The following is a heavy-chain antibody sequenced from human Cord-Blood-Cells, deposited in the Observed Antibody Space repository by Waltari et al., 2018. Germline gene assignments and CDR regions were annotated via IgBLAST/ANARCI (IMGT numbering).Heavy chain of an antibody. CDR3: ARRPGPTGLFDY. V-gene: IGHV4-34*01. CDR2: INHSGST. J-gene: IGHJ4*02. CDR1: GGSLSGYY. D-gene: IGHD7-27*01. Sequence: QVQLQQWGAGLLKPSETLSLTCAVYGGSLSGYYWSWIRQPPGKVLEWIGEINHSGSTNYNPSLKSRVTISVDTSKNQFSLKLSSETAADTAVYYCARRPGPTGLFDYWGQGTLVTVSS.